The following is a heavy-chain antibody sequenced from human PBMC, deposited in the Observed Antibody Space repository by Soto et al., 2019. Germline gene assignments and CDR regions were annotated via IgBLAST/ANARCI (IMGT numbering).Heavy chain of an antibody. V-gene: IGHV4-59*13. CDR2: AYYSGTT. Sequence: PSETLSLTCAVSGASFSGSYWSWIRQPPGKGLEWIGYAYYSGTTVYNPSLKSRVSISVDTSKKHVSLRLNSVTAADTAVYYCAVWSALTQYYFDSWGQGTRVTVSS. D-gene: IGHD3-3*01. CDR3: AVWSALTQYYFDS. CDR1: GASFSGSY. J-gene: IGHJ4*01.